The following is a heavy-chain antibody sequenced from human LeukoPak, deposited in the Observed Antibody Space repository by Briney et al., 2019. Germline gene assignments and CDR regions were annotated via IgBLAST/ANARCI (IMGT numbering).Heavy chain of an antibody. J-gene: IGHJ4*02. D-gene: IGHD3-9*01. Sequence: PGGSLRLSCAASGSTFSSYWMHWVRHAPGKGLVWVSRINSDGSSTSYADSVKGRFTISRDNAKNTLYLQMNSLRAEDTAVYYCARDYDILTGWDFDYWGQGTLVTVSS. CDR3: ARDYDILTGWDFDY. CDR2: INSDGSST. CDR1: GSTFSSYW. V-gene: IGHV3-74*01.